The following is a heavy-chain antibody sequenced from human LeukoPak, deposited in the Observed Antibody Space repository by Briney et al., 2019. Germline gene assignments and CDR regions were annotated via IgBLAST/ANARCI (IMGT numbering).Heavy chain of an antibody. CDR1: GFTFSSYA. CDR3: AKGAYYDFWSGYPKFDY. J-gene: IGHJ4*02. D-gene: IGHD3-3*01. Sequence: GGSLRLSCAASGFTFSSYAMSWVRQAPGKGLEWVSAISGSGGSTYYADSVKGRFTISRDNSKNTLYLQMNSLRAEDTAVYYCAKGAYYDFWSGYPKFDYWGQGTLVTVSS. V-gene: IGHV3-23*01. CDR2: ISGSGGST.